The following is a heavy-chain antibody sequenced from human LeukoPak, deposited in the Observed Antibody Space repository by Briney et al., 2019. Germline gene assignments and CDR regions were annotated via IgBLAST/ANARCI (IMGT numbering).Heavy chain of an antibody. CDR2: ITGSGPYM. V-gene: IGHV3-21*06. J-gene: IGHJ3*02. CDR3: ARGASVVAGNDNAFDI. Sequence: MSGGSLRLSCAASGFTFSTFAMHWVRLSPGKGLEWVSSITGSGPYMLYADSVKHRFTISRDNTKNLLYLEMNSLRAEDTAVYYCARGASVVAGNDNAFDIWGQGTMVTVSS. D-gene: IGHD6-19*01. CDR1: GFTFSTFA.